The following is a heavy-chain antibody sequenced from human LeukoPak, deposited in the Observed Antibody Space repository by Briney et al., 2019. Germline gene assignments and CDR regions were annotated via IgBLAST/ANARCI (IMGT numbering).Heavy chain of an antibody. CDR1: GFSVGNNY. J-gene: IGHJ4*02. V-gene: IGHV3-53*01. D-gene: IGHD3-22*01. Sequence: GGSLRLSCAASGFSVGNNYMSWVRQAPGKGLEWVSLIYSGGDKRYAASVKGRFTISRDNSKNTLYLQMDSLRVEDTAVYYCGGYSSLDYWGQGTLVTVSS. CDR3: GGYSSLDY. CDR2: IYSGGDK.